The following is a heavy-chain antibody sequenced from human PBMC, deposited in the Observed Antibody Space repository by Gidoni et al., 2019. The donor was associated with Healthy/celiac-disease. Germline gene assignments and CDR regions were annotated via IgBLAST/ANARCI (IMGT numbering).Heavy chain of an antibody. CDR3: ARAVAGNHYYYYGMDV. V-gene: IGHV3-53*01. J-gene: IGHJ6*02. CDR1: GFTVSRNY. CDR2: IYSGGST. Sequence: EVQLVESGGGLIQPGGSLRLSCAASGFTVSRNYMSWVRQAPGKGLEWVSVIYSGGSTYYADSVKGRFTISRDNSKNTLYLQMNSLRAEDTAVYYCARAVAGNHYYYYGMDVWGQGTTVTVSS. D-gene: IGHD6-19*01.